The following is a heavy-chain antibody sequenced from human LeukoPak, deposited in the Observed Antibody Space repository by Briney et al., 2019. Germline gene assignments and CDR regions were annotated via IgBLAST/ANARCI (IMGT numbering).Heavy chain of an antibody. CDR1: GFTFSSSW. J-gene: IGHJ4*02. CDR2: IKQDGSEK. V-gene: IGHV3-7*01. Sequence: PGGSLRLSCVASGFTFSSSWMSWVRQGPGKGLEWVANIKQDGSEKYYVDSVKGRFTISRDNAKNSLYLQMNSLRAEDTAVYYCARKNGLDYWGQGTLVTVSS. CDR3: ARKNGLDY.